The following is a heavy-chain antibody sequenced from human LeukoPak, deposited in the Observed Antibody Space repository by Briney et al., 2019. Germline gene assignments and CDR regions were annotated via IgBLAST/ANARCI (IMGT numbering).Heavy chain of an antibody. CDR1: GGTFSSYA. Sequence: SSVKVSCKASGGTFSSYAISWVRQAPGQGLEWMGGIIPIFGTANYARKFQGRVTITADESTSTAYMELSSLRSEDTAVYYCARDRDPMVDYSNYEFDYWGQGTLVTVSS. J-gene: IGHJ4*02. D-gene: IGHD4-11*01. CDR2: IIPIFGTA. V-gene: IGHV1-69*01. CDR3: ARDRDPMVDYSNYEFDY.